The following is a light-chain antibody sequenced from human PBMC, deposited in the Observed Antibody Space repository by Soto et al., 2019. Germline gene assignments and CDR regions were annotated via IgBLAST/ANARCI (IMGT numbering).Light chain of an antibody. CDR3: QHSYSTPLT. V-gene: IGKV1-39*01. Sequence: DIQMTQSPSSLSASVGDRVTITCRARQSISSYLNWYQQKPGKAPKLLIYAASSLQSGVPSRFSVSGSVTDFTLTISSLQPEDFATYYCQHSYSTPLTFGGGTKVEIK. CDR1: QSISSY. CDR2: AAS. J-gene: IGKJ4*01.